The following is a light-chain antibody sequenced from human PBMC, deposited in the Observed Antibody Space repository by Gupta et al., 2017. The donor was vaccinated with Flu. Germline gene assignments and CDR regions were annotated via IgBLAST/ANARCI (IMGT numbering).Light chain of an antibody. J-gene: IGKJ2*03. CDR2: WAS. V-gene: IGKV4-1*01. CDR3: QQYYMSPQS. CDR1: QSILYNSNNKNY. Sequence: EIVMTQSPDSLSVSLGERATINCKSSQSILYNSNNKNYLAWYQQKPGQPPKLLISWASTRESGVPARFSGSGSGTDFTLTINSLQAEYVAVYYCQQYYMSPQSFGQGTKLEIK.